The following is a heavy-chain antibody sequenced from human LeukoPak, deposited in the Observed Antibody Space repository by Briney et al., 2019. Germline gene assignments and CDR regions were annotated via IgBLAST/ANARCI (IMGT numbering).Heavy chain of an antibody. CDR1: GYTFTNYG. Sequence: ASVKVSCKASGYTFTNYGISWVRQAPGQGFEWMGWISTYNGNTKYAQKVQDRVTMTTDTSTSTAYMGLKSLRSDDTAVYSCARVSGATGGAFDIWGQGTMVTVSS. V-gene: IGHV1-18*01. CDR3: ARVSGATGGAFDI. D-gene: IGHD1-26*01. J-gene: IGHJ3*02. CDR2: ISTYNGNT.